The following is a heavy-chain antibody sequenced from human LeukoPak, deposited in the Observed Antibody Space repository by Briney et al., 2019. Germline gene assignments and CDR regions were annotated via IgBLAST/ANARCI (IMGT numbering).Heavy chain of an antibody. Sequence: GGSLRLSCAASGFTFSSYSMNWVRQAPGKGLEWVSSISSSGSYIYYADSVKGRFTISRENAKNSLYLQMNSLRAEDTAVYYCARGAVVPDAFDIWGQGTMVNVSS. V-gene: IGHV3-21*01. CDR2: ISSSGSYI. CDR1: GFTFSSYS. D-gene: IGHD2-21*01. J-gene: IGHJ3*02. CDR3: ARGAVVPDAFDI.